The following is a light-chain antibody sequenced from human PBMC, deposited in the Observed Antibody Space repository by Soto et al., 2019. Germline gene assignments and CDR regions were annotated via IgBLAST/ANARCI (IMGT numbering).Light chain of an antibody. CDR2: GAS. CDR3: EKYNSALWT. V-gene: IGKV1-27*01. Sequence: DIQMTQSPSSLTASVGDRVTITCRASQGISNYLAWYQQKPGKVHKLLIYGASTLQSGVPSRFSGSGSGTDFTLTISSLQPEDVAIYYCEKYNSALWTFGQGTKVEIK. CDR1: QGISNY. J-gene: IGKJ1*01.